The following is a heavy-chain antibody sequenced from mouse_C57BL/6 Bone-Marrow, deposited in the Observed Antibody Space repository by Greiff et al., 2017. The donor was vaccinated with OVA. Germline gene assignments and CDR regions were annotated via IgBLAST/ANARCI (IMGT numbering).Heavy chain of an antibody. Sequence: QVQLQQSGAELVRPGTSVKVSCKASGYAFTNYLIEWVKQRPGQGLEWIGVINPGSGGTNYNEKLKGKATLTADKSSSTAYMQLSSLTSEDSAVYFCAREGEVTTVVDGGYFDYWGQGTTLTVSS. D-gene: IGHD1-1*01. CDR2: INPGSGGT. CDR1: GYAFTNYL. V-gene: IGHV1-54*01. CDR3: AREGEVTTVVDGGYFDY. J-gene: IGHJ2*01.